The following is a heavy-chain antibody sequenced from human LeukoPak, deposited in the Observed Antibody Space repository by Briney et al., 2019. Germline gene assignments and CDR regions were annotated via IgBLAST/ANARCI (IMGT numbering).Heavy chain of an antibody. Sequence: GGSLRLSCAVSGFTFSGFWMSWSRQAPGKGLEWVASINSDGSEGYYADVVKGRFTISRDNAKNSLYLQINSLRAEDTAVYYCSRSSYSSSSSVWGQGTMVTVSS. CDR2: INSDGSEG. CDR3: SRSSYSSSSSV. V-gene: IGHV3-7*03. CDR1: GFTFSGFW. D-gene: IGHD6-6*01. J-gene: IGHJ3*01.